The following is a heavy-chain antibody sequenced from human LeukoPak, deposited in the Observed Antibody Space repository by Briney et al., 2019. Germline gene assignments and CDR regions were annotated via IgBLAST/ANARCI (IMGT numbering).Heavy chain of an antibody. CDR3: ARAQYYYDSSGYYLYDY. D-gene: IGHD3-22*01. Sequence: SETLSLTCTVSGGSISSYYWSWIRQPPGKGLEWIGYIYYSGSTNYNPSLKSRVTMSVDTSKNQFSLKLSSVTAADTAVYYCARAQYYYDSSGYYLYDYWGQGTLVTVSS. CDR2: IYYSGST. CDR1: GGSISSYY. J-gene: IGHJ4*02. V-gene: IGHV4-59*12.